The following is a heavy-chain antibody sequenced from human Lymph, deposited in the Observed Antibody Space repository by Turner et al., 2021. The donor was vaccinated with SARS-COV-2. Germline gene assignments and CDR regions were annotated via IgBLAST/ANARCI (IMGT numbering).Heavy chain of an antibody. CDR1: GGSISSSSYY. CDR2: IYYSGST. J-gene: IGHJ4*02. Sequence: QLQLQESCPGLVKPSETLSLTCTVSGGSISSSSYYWGWIRQPPGKGLEWIGSIYYSGSTYYNPSLKSRVTISVDTSKNQFSLRLSSVTAADTAVYYCARAPFIIVLMMYASGYFDNWGQGTLVTVSS. V-gene: IGHV4-39*01. CDR3: ARAPFIIVLMMYASGYFDN. D-gene: IGHD2-8*01.